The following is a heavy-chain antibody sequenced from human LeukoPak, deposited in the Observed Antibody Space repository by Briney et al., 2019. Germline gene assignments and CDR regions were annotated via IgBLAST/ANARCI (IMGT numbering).Heavy chain of an antibody. V-gene: IGHV1-46*01. CDR1: GYTFTNYY. D-gene: IGHD5-24*01. J-gene: IGHJ4*02. CDR3: ARGGGYNDY. Sequence: ASVKVSCKASGYTFTNYYMHWVRQAPGQGLEWMGIIDPSGGSTTYAQKFQGRVTMTRDTSTSTVYMELRSLTSDDTAVYYCARGGGYNDYWGQGTLVTVSS. CDR2: IDPSGGST.